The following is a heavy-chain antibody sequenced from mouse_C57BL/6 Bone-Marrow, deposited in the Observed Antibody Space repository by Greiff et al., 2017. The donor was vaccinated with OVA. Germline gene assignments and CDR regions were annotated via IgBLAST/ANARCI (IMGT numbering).Heavy chain of an antibody. J-gene: IGHJ2*01. CDR3: ARYPPCDDDYNDD. CDR1: GYTFTSYW. V-gene: IGHV1-64*01. D-gene: IGHD2-3*01. Sequence: QVQLQQPGAELVKPGASVKLSCKASGYTFTSYWMHWVKQRPGQGLEWIGMIHPNSGSTNYNEKFKSKATLTVDKSSSTAYMQLSSLTSEDSADYYGARYPPCDDDYNDDWGKGTTLTVSS. CDR2: IHPNSGST.